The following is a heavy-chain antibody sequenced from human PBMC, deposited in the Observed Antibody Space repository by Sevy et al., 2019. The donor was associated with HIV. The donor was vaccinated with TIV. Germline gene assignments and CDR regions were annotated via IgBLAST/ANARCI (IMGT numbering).Heavy chain of an antibody. CDR1: GFTFSQYD. Sequence: GGSLRLSCAATGFTFSQYDMEWVHQAPGKGLEWVAFIRYDGSTKYYADSVKGRFTISRDNSKNMLYLQMNSLRPEDTALYSCAKHRDTLAAAAYLDHWGQGTLVTVSS. J-gene: IGHJ4*02. CDR3: AKHRDTLAAAAYLDH. V-gene: IGHV3-30*02. CDR2: IRYDGSTK. D-gene: IGHD6-13*01.